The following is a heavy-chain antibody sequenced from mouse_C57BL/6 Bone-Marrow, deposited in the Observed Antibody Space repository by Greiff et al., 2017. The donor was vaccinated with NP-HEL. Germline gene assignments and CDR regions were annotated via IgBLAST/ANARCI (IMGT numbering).Heavy chain of an antibody. D-gene: IGHD1-1*01. CDR2: IDPETGGT. V-gene: IGHV1-15*01. CDR3: TRTLLLACYFDY. J-gene: IGHJ2*01. Sequence: QVQLQQSGAELVRPGASVTLSCKASGYTFTDYEMHWVKQTPVHGLEWIGAIDPETGGTAYNQKFKGKAILTADKSSSTAYMELRSLTSEDSAVYYCTRTLLLACYFDYWGQGTAPTVSA. CDR1: GYTFTDYE.